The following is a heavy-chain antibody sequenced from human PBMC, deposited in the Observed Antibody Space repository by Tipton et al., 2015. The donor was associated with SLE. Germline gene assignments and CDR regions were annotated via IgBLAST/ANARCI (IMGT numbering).Heavy chain of an antibody. CDR3: AKGKRVAAAAYFDY. J-gene: IGHJ4*02. CDR2: IRYDGSNK. V-gene: IGHV3-30*02. CDR1: GFTFSSYG. D-gene: IGHD6-13*01. Sequence: SLRLSCAASGFTFSSYGMHWVRQAPGKGLEWVAFIRYDGSNKYYADSVKGRFTISRDNSKNTLYLQMNSLRAEDTAVYYCAKGKRVAAAAYFDYWGQGTLVTVSS.